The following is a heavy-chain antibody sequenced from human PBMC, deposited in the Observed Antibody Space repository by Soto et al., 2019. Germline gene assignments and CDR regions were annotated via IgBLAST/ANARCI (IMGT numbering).Heavy chain of an antibody. V-gene: IGHV1-46*01. CDR3: ALLPLYYYDSSGYYNPTANDY. Sequence: ASVKVSCKASGGTFSSYYMHWVRQAPGQGLEWMGIINPSGGSTSYAQKFQGRVTMTGDTSTSTVYMELSSLRSEDTAVYYCALLPLYYYDSSGYYNPTANDYWGQGTLVTVSS. D-gene: IGHD3-22*01. J-gene: IGHJ4*02. CDR2: INPSGGST. CDR1: GGTFSSYY.